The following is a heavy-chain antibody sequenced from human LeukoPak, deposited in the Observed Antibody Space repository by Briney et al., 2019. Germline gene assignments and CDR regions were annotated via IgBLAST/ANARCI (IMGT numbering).Heavy chain of an antibody. CDR3: ATKRSGWYNYYYMDV. J-gene: IGHJ6*03. V-gene: IGHV4-39*01. CDR1: GGSISSSSYY. CDR2: IYYRGST. Sequence: PSETLSLTCTVSGGSISSSSYYWGWIRQPPGKGLEWIGSIYYRGSTDYNPSLKSRVTMYVDTSKNQSSLKLNSVTAADTAVYYCATKRSGWYNYYYMDVWGKGTTVTVSS. D-gene: IGHD6-19*01.